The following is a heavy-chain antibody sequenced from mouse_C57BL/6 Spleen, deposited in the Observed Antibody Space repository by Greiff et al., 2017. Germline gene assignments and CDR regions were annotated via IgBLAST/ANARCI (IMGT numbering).Heavy chain of an antibody. CDR2: ISDGGSYT. Sequence: EVQRVESGGGLVKPGGSLKLSCAASGFTFSSYAMSWVRQTPEKRLEWVATISDGGSYTYYPDNVKGRFTISRDNANNNLYLQMSHLKSEDTAMYYCASRQLRRRGFAYWGQGTLVTVSA. CDR3: ASRQLRRRGFAY. D-gene: IGHD3-2*02. V-gene: IGHV5-4*01. CDR1: GFTFSSYA. J-gene: IGHJ3*01.